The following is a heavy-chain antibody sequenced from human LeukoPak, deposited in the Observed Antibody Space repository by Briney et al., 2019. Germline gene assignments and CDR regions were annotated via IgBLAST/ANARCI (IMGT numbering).Heavy chain of an antibody. J-gene: IGHJ4*02. V-gene: IGHV4-39*07. CDR3: ARHIAINGLRGFDS. CDR1: GGSISSSSYY. D-gene: IGHD2-8*01. CDR2: IYYSGST. Sequence: SETLSLTCTVSGGSISSSSYYWGWIRQPPGKGLEWIGSIYYSGSTYYNPSLKSRVTISVDTSKNQFSLKLSSVTAADTAVYYCARHIAINGLRGFDSWGQGILVTVSS.